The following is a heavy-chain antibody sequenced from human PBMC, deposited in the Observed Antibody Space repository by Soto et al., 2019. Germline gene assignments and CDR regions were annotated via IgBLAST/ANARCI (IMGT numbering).Heavy chain of an antibody. CDR1: GFTFSSYS. V-gene: IGHV3-21*01. Sequence: EVQLVESGGGLVKPGGSLRLSCAASGFTFSSYSMNWVRQAPGKGLEWVSSISSSSIYIYYADSVKGRFTISRDNAKNSLYLQMNSLRAEDTAVYYCARDSIAAAGTGGYYYYGMDVWGQGTTVTVSS. CDR2: ISSSSIYI. CDR3: ARDSIAAAGTGGYYYYGMDV. J-gene: IGHJ6*02. D-gene: IGHD6-13*01.